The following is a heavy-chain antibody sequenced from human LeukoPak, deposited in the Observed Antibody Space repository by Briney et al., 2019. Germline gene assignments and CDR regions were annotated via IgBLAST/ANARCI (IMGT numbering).Heavy chain of an antibody. V-gene: IGHV1-2*02. J-gene: IGHJ4*02. CDR2: INPNTGGT. CDR1: GYTFSGYY. Sequence: GASVKVSCKASGYTFSGYYVHWVRQAPEHGLEWMGWINPNTGGTTYAQKFQGRVTMTRDTSISTAYMELSRLRSDDTAAYYCARDYHDSSGHTYYFDNWGQGTLVTVSS. D-gene: IGHD3-22*01. CDR3: ARDYHDSSGHTYYFDN.